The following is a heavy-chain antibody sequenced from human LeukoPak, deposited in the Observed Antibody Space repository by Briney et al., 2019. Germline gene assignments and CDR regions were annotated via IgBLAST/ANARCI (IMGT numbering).Heavy chain of an antibody. CDR1: GYSFTSYW. V-gene: IGHV5-51*01. D-gene: IGHD3-10*01. CDR3: AKHQRYYASGSYARTEYDH. J-gene: IGHJ4*02. CDR2: IYPGDSDT. Sequence: GESLKISCKGSGYSFTSYWIGWVRQMPGKGLEWMGIIYPGDSDTRYSPSFQGQVTISADKSIRTAYLQWSSLKASDTAMYYCAKHQRYYASGSYARTEYDHCGQGTLVTVSS.